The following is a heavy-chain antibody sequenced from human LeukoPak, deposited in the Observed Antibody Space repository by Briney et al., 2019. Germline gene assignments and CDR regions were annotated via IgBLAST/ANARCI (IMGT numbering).Heavy chain of an antibody. D-gene: IGHD5-18*01. V-gene: IGHV3-23*01. CDR2: ISGSGGST. CDR1: GFTFSSYA. J-gene: IGHJ4*02. CDR3: AKSTWIQLWLLFDY. Sequence: GGSLRLSCAASGFTFSSYAMSWVRQAPGKGLEWVSAISGSGGSTYYADSVKGRFTISRDNSKNMLYLQMNSLRAEDTAVYYCAKSTWIQLWLLFDYWGQGTLVTVSS.